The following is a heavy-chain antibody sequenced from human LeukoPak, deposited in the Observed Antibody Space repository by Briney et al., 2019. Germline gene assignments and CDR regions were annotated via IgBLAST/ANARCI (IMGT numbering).Heavy chain of an antibody. CDR2: IYTSGST. D-gene: IGHD3-16*02. CDR1: GGSISSGSYY. Sequence: SETLSLTCTVSGGSISSGSYYWSWIRQPAGKGPEWIGRIYTSGSTNYNPSLKSRVTISVDTSKNQFSLKLSSVTAADTAVYYCARHPYYDYVWGSYRPSGPFDYWGQGTLVTVSS. CDR3: ARHPYYDYVWGSYRPSGPFDY. V-gene: IGHV4-61*02. J-gene: IGHJ4*02.